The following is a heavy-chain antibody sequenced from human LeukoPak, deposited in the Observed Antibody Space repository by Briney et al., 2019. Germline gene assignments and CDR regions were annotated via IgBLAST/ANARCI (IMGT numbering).Heavy chain of an antibody. CDR1: GFTFSSYA. CDR2: ISGSGGST. CDR3: AKDYGDYVFDY. Sequence: GSLRLSCAASGFTFSSYAMRWVRQAPGKGLEWVSAISGSGGSTYYAASVKGRFTISRDNSKNTLYLQMNSLRAEDTAVYYCAKDYGDYVFDYWGQGTLVSVSS. J-gene: IGHJ4*02. V-gene: IGHV3-23*01. D-gene: IGHD4-17*01.